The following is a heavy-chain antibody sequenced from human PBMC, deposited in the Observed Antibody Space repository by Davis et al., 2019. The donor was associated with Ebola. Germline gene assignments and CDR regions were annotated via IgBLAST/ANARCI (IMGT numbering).Heavy chain of an antibody. CDR3: AALTAGAFDI. V-gene: IGHV3-48*03. CDR1: GFTFSSYE. J-gene: IGHJ3*02. D-gene: IGHD3-9*01. Sequence: PAGSLSLSCAASGFTFSSYEMNWVRQVPGKGLEWVSYISSSGSTIYYADSVKGRFTISRDNAKNSLYLQMNSLRAEDTAVYYCAALTAGAFDIWGQGTILTVSS. CDR2: ISSSGSTI.